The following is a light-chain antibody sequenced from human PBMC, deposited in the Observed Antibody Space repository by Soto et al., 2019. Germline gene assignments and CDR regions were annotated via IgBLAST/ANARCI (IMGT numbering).Light chain of an antibody. CDR1: QGISNF. CDR2: AAS. CDR3: QKYSSVIT. V-gene: IGKV1-27*01. Sequence: DIQMTQSPSSLSASVGDRVTITCRASQGISNFLAWYQQKPGKVPKLLISAASTWQSGVPSRFSGSGSGTDFTLTITSLQPEYVATYYCQKYSSVITFGQGTRLEIK. J-gene: IGKJ5*01.